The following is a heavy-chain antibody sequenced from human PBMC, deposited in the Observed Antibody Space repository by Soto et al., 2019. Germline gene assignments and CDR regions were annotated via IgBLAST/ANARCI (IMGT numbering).Heavy chain of an antibody. CDR2: IYPGDSDT. CDR1: GYSFSTYW. CDR3: ARHSLATQPGDY. V-gene: IGHV5-51*01. D-gene: IGHD5-12*01. J-gene: IGHJ4*02. Sequence: GESLKISCKASGYSFSTYWIAWVRQRPGKGLDWMGIIYPGDSDTRYSPSFQGQITISVDNSIDTAYLEWTTLRASDSAMYYCARHSLATQPGDYWGQGTRVTVSS.